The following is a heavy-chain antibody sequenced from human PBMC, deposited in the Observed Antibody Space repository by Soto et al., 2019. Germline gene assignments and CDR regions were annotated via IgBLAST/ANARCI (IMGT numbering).Heavy chain of an antibody. V-gene: IGHV3-23*01. D-gene: IGHD3-22*01. CDR2: ISGSGGST. CDR3: AKYLVIVVVKGADY. J-gene: IGHJ4*02. CDR1: GFTFSSYA. Sequence: EVQLLESGGGLVQPGGSLRLSCAASGFTFSSYAMSWVRQAPGKGLEWVSAISGSGGSTYYADSVKGRFTISRDNSKNTLYLQVNSLRAEDTAVYYCAKYLVIVVVKGADYWGQGTLVTVSS.